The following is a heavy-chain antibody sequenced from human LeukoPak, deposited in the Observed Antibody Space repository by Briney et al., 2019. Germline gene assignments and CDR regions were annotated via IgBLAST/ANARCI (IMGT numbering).Heavy chain of an antibody. CDR2: ISDSSRTI. V-gene: IGHV3-48*04. CDR3: ARVAVTAPRH. D-gene: IGHD6-19*01. Sequence: GGSLRLSCAASGFTFSSYSMNWIRQAPGKGLEWLSYISDSSRTIYYAESVKGRFTISRDNAKNSLYLQMNSLRVEDTSVYYCARVAVTAPRHWGQGTLVTVSS. J-gene: IGHJ1*01. CDR1: GFTFSSYS.